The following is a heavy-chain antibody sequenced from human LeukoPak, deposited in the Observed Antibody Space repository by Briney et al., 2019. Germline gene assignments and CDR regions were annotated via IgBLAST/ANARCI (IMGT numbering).Heavy chain of an antibody. Sequence: PGRSLRLSCAASGSTFSSYGMHWVRQAPGKGLEWVAVIWYDGSDKYYADSVKGRFTVSRDNSKNTLYLQMNSLRAEDTAVYYCAAWGSGLDYWGQGTLVTVSS. D-gene: IGHD7-27*01. CDR2: IWYDGSDK. J-gene: IGHJ4*02. V-gene: IGHV3-33*08. CDR3: AAWGSGLDY. CDR1: GSTFSSYG.